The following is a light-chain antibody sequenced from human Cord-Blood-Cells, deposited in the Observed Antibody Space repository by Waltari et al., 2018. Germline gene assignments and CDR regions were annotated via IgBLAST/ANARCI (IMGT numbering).Light chain of an antibody. CDR3: AAWDDSLSGAL. CDR2: RNT. Sequence: ASGTPGQRVTISCSGSSSNIGSNYVYWYQQLPGTAPKLLIYRNTQRPSGVTDRFSGSKSGTSASLAISGLRSEDEADYYCAAWDDSLSGALFGGGTQLTVL. CDR1: SSNIGSNY. J-gene: IGLJ7*01. V-gene: IGLV1-47*01.